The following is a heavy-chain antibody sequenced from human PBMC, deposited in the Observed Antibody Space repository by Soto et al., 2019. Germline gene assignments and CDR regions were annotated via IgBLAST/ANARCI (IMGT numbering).Heavy chain of an antibody. CDR1: GESISSSSYY. D-gene: IGHD2-21*02. CDR3: PRQRTTVVTQAYFEH. CDR2: IYYSGRT. J-gene: IGHJ4*02. V-gene: IGHV4-39*01. Sequence: SETLSLTCIVSGESISSSSYYWGWIRQPPGEGLEWIGSIYYSGRTYYNPSFKSRVTISIDTSKNQFSLKLSSVTATDTAVYYCPRQRTTVVTQAYFEHWGQGALVPVSS.